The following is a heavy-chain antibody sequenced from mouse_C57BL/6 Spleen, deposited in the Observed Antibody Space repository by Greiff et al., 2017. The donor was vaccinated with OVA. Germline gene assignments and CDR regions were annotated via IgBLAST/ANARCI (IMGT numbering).Heavy chain of an antibody. CDR1: GSTFTSYL. D-gene: IGHD1-1*01. J-gene: IGHJ2*01. CDR3: ARRQGNSSY. V-gene: IGHV1-55*01. Sequence: VHLQQPGAEFVKPGASVKLSCQAPGSTFTSYLLTWVKQSPGQGFEWFGDIYPGSGSIHFHQKFKSKATLTVDTSSSTAYMQLSSLTSEDTAVYYCARRQGNSSYGGKGTTLTVSS. CDR2: IYPGSGSI.